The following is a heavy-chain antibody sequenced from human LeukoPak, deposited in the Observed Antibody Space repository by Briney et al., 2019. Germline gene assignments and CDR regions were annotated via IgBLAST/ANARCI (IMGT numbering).Heavy chain of an antibody. V-gene: IGHV3-21*01. Sequence: GGSLRLSCAASGFTFSSYSMNWVRQAPGKGLEWVSSISSSSSYIYYTDSVKGRSTISRDNAKNSLYLQMNSLRAQDTAVYYCARDFLSDGVWGQGTLVTVSS. CDR3: ARDFLSDGV. CDR1: GFTFSSYS. D-gene: IGHD3-3*01. J-gene: IGHJ4*02. CDR2: ISSSSSYI.